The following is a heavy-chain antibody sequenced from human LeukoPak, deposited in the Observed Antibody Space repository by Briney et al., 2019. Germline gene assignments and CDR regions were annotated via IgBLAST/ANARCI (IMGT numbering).Heavy chain of an antibody. CDR3: ARDTVLPAGLNWFDP. CDR1: GGTCSSYA. V-gene: IGHV1-69*01. J-gene: IGHJ5*02. Sequence: SVKVSCKASGGTCSSYAISWVRQAPGQGLEWMGGIIPIFGTANYAQKFQGRVTITADESTSTAYMELSSLRSEDAAVYYCARDTVLPAGLNWFDPWGQGTLVTVSS. D-gene: IGHD2-2*01. CDR2: IIPIFGTA.